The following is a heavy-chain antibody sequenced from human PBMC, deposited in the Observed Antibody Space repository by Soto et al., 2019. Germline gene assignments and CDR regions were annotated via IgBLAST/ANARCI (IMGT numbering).Heavy chain of an antibody. D-gene: IGHD6-13*01. J-gene: IGHJ5*02. Sequence: SVKVSCKASGGTFSSYAISWVRQAPGQGLEWMGGIIPTFGTANYAQKFQGRVTITADESTSTAYMELSSLRSEDTAVYYCARGTEQQLVSGWFDPWGQGTLVTVSS. CDR1: GGTFSSYA. CDR2: IIPTFGTA. V-gene: IGHV1-69*13. CDR3: ARGTEQQLVSGWFDP.